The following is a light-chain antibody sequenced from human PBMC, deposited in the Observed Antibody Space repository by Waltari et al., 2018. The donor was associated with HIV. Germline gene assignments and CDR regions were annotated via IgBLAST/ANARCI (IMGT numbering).Light chain of an antibody. J-gene: IGLJ2*01. V-gene: IGLV2-8*01. CDR2: EVN. Sequence: QSALTQPPSASGSPGQSVTISCTGTSSDVGGYNYVSWYQQRPGKATKPMIYEVNRRPSGVPDLFFGSDSGNAASLTVSGLQPDDGADYYCSSYAGGSNLVFGGGTKLTVL. CDR3: SSYAGGSNLV. CDR1: SSDVGGYNY.